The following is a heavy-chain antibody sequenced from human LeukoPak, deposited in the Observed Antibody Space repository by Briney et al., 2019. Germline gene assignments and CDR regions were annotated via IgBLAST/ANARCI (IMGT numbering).Heavy chain of an antibody. J-gene: IGHJ4*02. CDR2: ISGSGGST. CDR1: GFTFSSYA. Sequence: PGGSLRLSCAASGFTFSSYAMSWVRQAPGKGLEWVSAISGSGGSTYYADSVKGRFTISRDNSKNTLYLQMNSLRAEDTAVYYCAKGRVLLWFGELCYFDYWGQGTLVTVSS. D-gene: IGHD3-10*01. CDR3: AKGRVLLWFGELCYFDY. V-gene: IGHV3-23*01.